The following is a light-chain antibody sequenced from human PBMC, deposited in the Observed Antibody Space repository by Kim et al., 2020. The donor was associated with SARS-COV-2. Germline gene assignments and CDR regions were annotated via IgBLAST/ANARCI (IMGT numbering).Light chain of an antibody. Sequence: SLSPGERATLSCRASQSVSTYLAWYQQRPGQAPRLLIYDASSRATGIPARFSGGGSGTDFTLTISSLEPEDFALYYCQQRANWPRTFGQGTKLEI. V-gene: IGKV3-11*01. J-gene: IGKJ1*01. CDR2: DAS. CDR1: QSVSTY. CDR3: QQRANWPRT.